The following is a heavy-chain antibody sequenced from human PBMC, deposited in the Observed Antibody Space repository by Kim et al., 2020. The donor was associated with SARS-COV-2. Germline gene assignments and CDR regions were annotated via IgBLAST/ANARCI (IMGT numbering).Heavy chain of an antibody. V-gene: IGHV1-18*01. J-gene: IGHJ4*02. Sequence: LQGRVTMTTDTSTSTAYMELRSLRSDDTAVYYCARGEYYDILTGSGYFDYWGQGTLVTVSS. CDR3: ARGEYYDILTGSGYFDY. D-gene: IGHD3-9*01.